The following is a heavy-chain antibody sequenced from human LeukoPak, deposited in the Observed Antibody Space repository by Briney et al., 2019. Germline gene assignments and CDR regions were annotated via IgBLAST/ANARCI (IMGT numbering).Heavy chain of an antibody. V-gene: IGHV3-23*01. CDR1: GFTFSNYA. CDR3: ARKGYCTNGLCYVGGFDY. J-gene: IGHJ4*02. CDR2: ISGSSGST. D-gene: IGHD2-8*01. Sequence: GGSLRLSCAASGFTFSNYAMSWVRQAPGKGLEWVSGISGSSGSTYYADSVKGRFTISRDNSKNTLYLQMNSLRAEDTAVYYCARKGYCTNGLCYVGGFDYWGQGTLVTVSS.